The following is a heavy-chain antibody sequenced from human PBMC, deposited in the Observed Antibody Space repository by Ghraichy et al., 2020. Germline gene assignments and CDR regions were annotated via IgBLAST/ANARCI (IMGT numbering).Heavy chain of an antibody. CDR1: GGSVGSDTYY. CDR2: ISYSRTT. J-gene: IGHJ5*02. CDR3: ARDKGRRYSTTWTGWFDP. Sequence: SKTLSLTCNVSGGSVGSDTYYWNWIRQPPGKGLEWIGSISYSRTTNYNPSLKSRVTISLDTSKNQFSLRVTSVTPADTAIYFCARDKGRRYSTTWTGWFDPWGRGTVVTVSS. D-gene: IGHD2-2*01. V-gene: IGHV4-61*01.